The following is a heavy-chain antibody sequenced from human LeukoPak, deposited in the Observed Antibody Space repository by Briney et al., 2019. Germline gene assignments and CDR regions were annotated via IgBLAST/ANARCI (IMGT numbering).Heavy chain of an antibody. CDR1: GGSISSSSYN. CDR3: ARHDRIIASPLV. Sequence: SGTVSLTCIVSGGSISSSSYNWGWIRQPPGKGLEWIGSIYYSGTTYYNPSLKSRLTISVDTSKNQFSLNLSSVTAADTAVYYCARHDRIIASPLVWGQGILVTVSS. D-gene: IGHD2/OR15-2a*01. V-gene: IGHV4-39*01. CDR2: IYYSGTT. J-gene: IGHJ4*02.